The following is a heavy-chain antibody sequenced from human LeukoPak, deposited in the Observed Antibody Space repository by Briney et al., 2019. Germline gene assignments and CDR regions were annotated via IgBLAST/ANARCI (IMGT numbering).Heavy chain of an antibody. V-gene: IGHV3-30-3*01. CDR1: GFTFSSYA. Sequence: PGRSLRLSCAASGFTFSSYAMHWVRQAPGKGLEWVAVISYDGSNKYYADSVKGRFTISRDNSKNTLYLQMNSLRAEDTAVYYCAREDYGDYFFRLGFVYWGQGTLVTVSS. CDR3: AREDYGDYFFRLGFVY. D-gene: IGHD4-17*01. CDR2: ISYDGSNK. J-gene: IGHJ4*02.